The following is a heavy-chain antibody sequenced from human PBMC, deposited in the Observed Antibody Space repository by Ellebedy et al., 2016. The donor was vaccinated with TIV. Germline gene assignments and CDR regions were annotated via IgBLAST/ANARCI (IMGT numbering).Heavy chain of an antibody. V-gene: IGHV4-34*01. CDR2: VYHSGST. D-gene: IGHD6-19*01. J-gene: IGHJ3*02. Sequence: SETLSLTXTVYGGPLSHNSWIWIRQPPGKGLEWIANVYHSGSTYYNPSLKSRVTTSADTSKNQFSLKLNSVTAADTGVYYCTRDEGRGSGVGLDTWGQGTMVTVSS. CDR1: GGPLSHNS. CDR3: TRDEGRGSGVGLDT.